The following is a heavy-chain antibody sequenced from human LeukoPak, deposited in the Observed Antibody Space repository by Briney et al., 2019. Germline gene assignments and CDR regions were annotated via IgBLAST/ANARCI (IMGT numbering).Heavy chain of an antibody. CDR3: AKSGGIMIRGVHY. Sequence: GGSLRLSCAASGFTFSSYAMSWVRQTPGEGLEWVSGISATGGSTDYADSVKGRFTISRDNSKTTLYLQMNSLRAEDTAVYYCAKSGGIMIRGVHYWGQGTLVTVSS. CDR1: GFTFSSYA. V-gene: IGHV3-23*01. CDR2: ISATGGST. D-gene: IGHD3-10*01. J-gene: IGHJ4*02.